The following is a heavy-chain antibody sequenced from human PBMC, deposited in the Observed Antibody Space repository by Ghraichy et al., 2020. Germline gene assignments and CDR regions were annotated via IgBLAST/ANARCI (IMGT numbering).Heavy chain of an antibody. V-gene: IGHV3-11*01. CDR3: ARVGDLSNYALTFYYMDV. CDR2: ITKSGDTI. CDR1: EFSFSDYH. J-gene: IGHJ6*03. D-gene: IGHD4-11*01. Sequence: GGSLRLSCAASEFSFSDYHMNWIRQAPGKGLEWISYITKSGDTIHYADSVKGRFTISRDNAKNSLYLQLNSLRAEDTAVYYCARVGDLSNYALTFYYMDVGGKGAAVAVSS.